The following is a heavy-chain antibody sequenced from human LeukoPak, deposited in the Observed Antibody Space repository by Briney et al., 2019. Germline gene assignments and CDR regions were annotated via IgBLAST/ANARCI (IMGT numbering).Heavy chain of an antibody. D-gene: IGHD4-23*01. Sequence: ASVKVSCKASGYTFTGYYMHWVRQAPGQGLEWMGWINPNSGGTNYAQKFQGRVTMTRDTSISTAYMELSRPRSDDTAVYYCALSDFYGGNPTDFWGQGTLVTVSS. CDR2: INPNSGGT. CDR1: GYTFTGYY. V-gene: IGHV1-2*02. CDR3: ALSDFYGGNPTDF. J-gene: IGHJ4*02.